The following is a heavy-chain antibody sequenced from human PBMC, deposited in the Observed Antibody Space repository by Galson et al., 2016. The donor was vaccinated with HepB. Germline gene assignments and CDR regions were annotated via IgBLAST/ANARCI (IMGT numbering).Heavy chain of an antibody. J-gene: IGHJ4*02. CDR2: TYSGGDT. V-gene: IGHV3-53*01. Sequence: SLRLSCAASGFTVSSTYMSWVRQAPGKGLEWVSVTYSGGDTYYADSVKGRFTISRDNSKNTLYLQMNSLRAEDTAVYYCATDSPHSSSWGSRWGQGTLVTVSS. D-gene: IGHD6-13*01. CDR3: ATDSPHSSSWGSR. CDR1: GFTVSSTY.